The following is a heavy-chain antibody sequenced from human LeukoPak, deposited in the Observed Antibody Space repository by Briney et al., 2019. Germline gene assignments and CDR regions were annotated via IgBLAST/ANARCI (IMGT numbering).Heavy chain of an antibody. V-gene: IGHV4-4*07. D-gene: IGHD4-17*01. CDR1: GGSISSYY. CDR2: IYTSGST. CDR3: ARESPNLYGDPTYYYYYYYMDV. J-gene: IGHJ6*03. Sequence: PSETLSLTCTVSGGSISSYYWSWIRQPAGKGLEWIGRIYTSGSTNYNPSLKSRVTMSVDTSKNQFSLKLSSVTAADTAVYYCARESPNLYGDPTYYYYYYYMDVWGKGTTVTISS.